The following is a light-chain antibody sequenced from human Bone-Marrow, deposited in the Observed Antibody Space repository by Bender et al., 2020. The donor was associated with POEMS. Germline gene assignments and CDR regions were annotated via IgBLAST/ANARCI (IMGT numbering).Light chain of an antibody. CDR1: STKFGSYP. J-gene: IGLJ3*02. CDR3: ATWDDSLNGWV. CDR2: NNS. V-gene: IGLV1-44*01. Sequence: QSVLTQPPSASGTPGQRVTISCSGSSTKFGSYPVNWYQQLPGAAPKLVIFNNSQRPSGVPDRFSGSNSGTSASLPLSGLLSDDEADFYCATWDDSLNGWVFGGGTKLTVL.